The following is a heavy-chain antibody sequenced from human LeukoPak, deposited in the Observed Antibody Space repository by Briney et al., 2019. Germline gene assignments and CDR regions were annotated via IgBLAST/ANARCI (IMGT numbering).Heavy chain of an antibody. V-gene: IGHV3-30*03. Sequence: PGGSLRLSCAASRFTFNTFGMHWVRQAPGKGLEWVAVISSDGSNKYYAYSVKGRFTISRDNSKDTLYLQMSSLTIEDTAVYYCRAATKYLDYYYDYWGQGTLVTVSS. CDR3: RAATKYLDYYYDY. D-gene: IGHD3-22*01. CDR1: RFTFNTFG. CDR2: ISSDGSNK. J-gene: IGHJ4*02.